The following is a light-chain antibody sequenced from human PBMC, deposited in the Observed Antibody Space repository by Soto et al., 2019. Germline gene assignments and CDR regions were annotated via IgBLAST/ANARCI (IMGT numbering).Light chain of an antibody. V-gene: IGKV1-5*03. CDR3: QQYNSYLYT. CDR2: KAS. Sequence: DIQMPQSPSTLSASVGDRVTITCRASQSISSWLAWYQQKPGKAPKLLIYKASSLESGVPSRFSGSGSGTDFTLTISSLQPDDFATYYCQQYNSYLYTFGQGTKLEIK. CDR1: QSISSW. J-gene: IGKJ2*01.